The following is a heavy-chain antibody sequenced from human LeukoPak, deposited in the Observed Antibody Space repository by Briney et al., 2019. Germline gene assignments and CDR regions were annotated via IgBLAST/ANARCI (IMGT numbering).Heavy chain of an antibody. Sequence: GASVKVSCKASGGTFSSYAISWVRQAPGQGLEWMGRIIPILGIANYAQKFQGRVTITADKSTSTAYMGLSSLRSEDTAVYYCASVYYYDSSGYYYISPNYYYYGMDVWGQGTTVTVSS. CDR3: ASVYYYDSSGYYYISPNYYYYGMDV. V-gene: IGHV1-69*04. J-gene: IGHJ6*02. D-gene: IGHD3-22*01. CDR1: GGTFSSYA. CDR2: IIPILGIA.